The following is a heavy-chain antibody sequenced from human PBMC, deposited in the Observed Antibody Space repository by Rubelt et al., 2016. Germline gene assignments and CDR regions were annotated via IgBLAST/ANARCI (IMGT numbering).Heavy chain of an antibody. J-gene: IGHJ4*02. CDR2: ISGSGGST. D-gene: IGHD6-19*01. CDR1: GFTFSSDS. CDR3: AKDFYSSGRRGYFDY. Sequence: PGGSLRLSCAASGFTFSSDSISWVRQAPGKGLEWVSAISGSGGSTHYADSVKGRFTISRDNSKNTLYLQMNSLRAEDTALYYCAKDFYSSGRRGYFDYWGQGTLVTVSS. V-gene: IGHV3-23*01.